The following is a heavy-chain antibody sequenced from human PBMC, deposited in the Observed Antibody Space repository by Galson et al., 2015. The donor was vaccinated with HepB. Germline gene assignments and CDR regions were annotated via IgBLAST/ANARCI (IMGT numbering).Heavy chain of an antibody. J-gene: IGHJ5*02. CDR3: VRAARWFDP. CDR1: GFIFSDYY. V-gene: IGHV3-11*01. Sequence: SLRLSCAASGFIFSDYYMSWIRQTPGKGLEWVSFISNDGKTVNYADSVKGRFIISRDNARNSPSLRMNSLRVEDTAIYYCVRAARWFDPWGQGTLVTVSS. CDR2: ISNDGKTV.